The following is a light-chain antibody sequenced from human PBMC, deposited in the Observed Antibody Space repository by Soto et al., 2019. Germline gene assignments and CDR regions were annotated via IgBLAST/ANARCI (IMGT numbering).Light chain of an antibody. V-gene: IGKV3-15*01. J-gene: IGKJ1*01. Sequence: THSAGTLSFSQGERATLPCRASQSVSSKLAWYQQKPGQAPRLLIYGASTRATGMPSRFSGSWSGTEFTLTISCLQSAEVAVCYRQPYYDWPPRPSGQGT. CDR3: QPYYDWPPRP. CDR2: GAS. CDR1: QSVSSK.